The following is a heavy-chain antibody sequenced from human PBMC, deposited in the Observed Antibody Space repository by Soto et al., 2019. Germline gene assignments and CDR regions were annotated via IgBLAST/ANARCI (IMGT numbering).Heavy chain of an antibody. CDR2: ISSSSNTI. V-gene: IGHV3-48*01. Sequence: PGGSLRLSCAASGFTFSTSNFNWVRQAPGKGLEWISYISSSSNTIYYAESVKGRFTISRDNAKNSLYLQLNSLRAEDTAVYYCAFGSGNYYWKYWGQGTLVTVSS. J-gene: IGHJ4*02. CDR3: AFGSGNYYWKY. CDR1: GFTFSTSN. D-gene: IGHD3-10*01.